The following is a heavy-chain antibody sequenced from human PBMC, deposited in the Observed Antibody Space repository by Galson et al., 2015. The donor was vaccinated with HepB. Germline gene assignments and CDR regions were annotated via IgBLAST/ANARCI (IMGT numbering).Heavy chain of an antibody. CDR2: ISYDGSNK. CDR1: GFTFSSYA. CDR3: ARENYYDDSSGYYLRVGIIIVDY. J-gene: IGHJ4*02. V-gene: IGHV3-30*04. D-gene: IGHD3-22*01. Sequence: SLRLYCAASGFTFSSYAMHWVRQAPGKGLAWVAVISYDGSNKYYADSVKGRFTISRDNSKNTLYLQMNSLRAEDTAVYYCARENYYDDSSGYYLRVGIIIVDYWCQGTLCTVSS.